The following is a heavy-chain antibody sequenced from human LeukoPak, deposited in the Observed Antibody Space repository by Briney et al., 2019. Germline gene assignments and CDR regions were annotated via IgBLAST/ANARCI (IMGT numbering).Heavy chain of an antibody. J-gene: IGHJ6*03. CDR1: GGSLSSYY. V-gene: IGHV4-59*01. D-gene: IGHD3-3*01. Sequence: SETLSLTCTVSGGSLSSYYWSWIRQPPGKGLEWIGYIYYSGSTNYNPSLKSRVTISVDTSKNQFSLKLSSVTAADTAVYYCARMFLDPTALDYYYYYMDVWGKGTTVTVSS. CDR2: IYYSGST. CDR3: ARMFLDPTALDYYYYYMDV.